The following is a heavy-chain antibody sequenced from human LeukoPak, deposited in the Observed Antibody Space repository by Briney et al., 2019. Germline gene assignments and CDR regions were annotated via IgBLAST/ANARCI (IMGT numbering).Heavy chain of an antibody. V-gene: IGHV3-30*03. CDR2: ISYDGINK. CDR1: RFTFSTYG. Sequence: PGRSLRLSCAASRFTFSTYGMHWVRKAPGKGLEWLALISYDGINKYYADSVKGRFTVSRDNSKSTLYLQVNSLRAEDTAVYYCARDSDGMSVWGLGTTVTVSS. CDR3: ARDSDGMSV. J-gene: IGHJ6*02.